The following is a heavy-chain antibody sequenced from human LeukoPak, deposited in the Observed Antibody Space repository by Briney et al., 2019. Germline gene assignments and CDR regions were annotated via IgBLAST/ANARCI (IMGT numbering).Heavy chain of an antibody. J-gene: IGHJ4*02. CDR1: GFTFSSYA. Sequence: PGGSLRLSCAASGFTFSSYAMSWVRQAPGKGLEWVSAISGSGGSTYYADSVKGRLTISRDNPKNTLYLQMNSLRAEDTAVYYCAKDQDPLRYFDWLLFGVDYWGQGTLVTVSS. D-gene: IGHD3-9*01. CDR2: ISGSGGST. CDR3: AKDQDPLRYFDWLLFGVDY. V-gene: IGHV3-23*01.